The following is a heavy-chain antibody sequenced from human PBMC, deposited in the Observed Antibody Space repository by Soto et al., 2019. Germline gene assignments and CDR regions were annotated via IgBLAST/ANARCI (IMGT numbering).Heavy chain of an antibody. CDR2: IYYSGDT. CDR3: AGYGGGYCTSSTCHMAGWFDP. D-gene: IGHD2-2*02. J-gene: IGHJ5*02. Sequence: PSETLSLTCTVSGDSMISSSFYWDWIRQAPGGGLEWIGIIYYSGDTYYNPSLKSRVTISVDTSRTHFSLNLTSVTAADTAVYYCAGYGGGYCTSSTCHMAGWFDPWGQGTQVTVSS. V-gene: IGHV4-39*02. CDR1: GDSMISSSFY.